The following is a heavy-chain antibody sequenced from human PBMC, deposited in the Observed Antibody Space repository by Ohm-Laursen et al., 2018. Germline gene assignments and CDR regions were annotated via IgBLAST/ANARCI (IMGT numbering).Heavy chain of an antibody. D-gene: IGHD1-26*01. CDR1: GFIFRNFA. J-gene: IGHJ4*02. Sequence: LSLTCAASGFIFRNFAMHWVRQAPGKGLEWVSGITWNSGTITYADSVKGRFTISRDNAKNSLYLQMNSLRAEDTALYYCAKMVGAWDFFDYWGQGTLVTVSS. CDR3: AKMVGAWDFFDY. CDR2: ITWNSGTI. V-gene: IGHV3-9*01.